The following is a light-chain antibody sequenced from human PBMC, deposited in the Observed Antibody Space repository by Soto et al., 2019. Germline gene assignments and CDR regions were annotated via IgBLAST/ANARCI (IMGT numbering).Light chain of an antibody. J-gene: IGKJ5*01. CDR1: QDIRGA. Sequence: AIQVTQSPSSLSASVGDRVTITCRTSQDIRGALAWYQQKPGKAPRLLIFDVSTLETGVPSRFSGGGSGTEFTPTFSSLQPEDFGTYYCQQFNSYPITVGHGTRLAIK. CDR2: DVS. V-gene: IGKV1-13*02. CDR3: QQFNSYPIT.